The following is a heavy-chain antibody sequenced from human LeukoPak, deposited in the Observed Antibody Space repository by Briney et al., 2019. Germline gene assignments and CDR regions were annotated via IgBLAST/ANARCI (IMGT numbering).Heavy chain of an antibody. CDR2: IKRDGSEK. CDR3: ARDVGTTVGAFDI. V-gene: IGHV3-7*01. D-gene: IGHD1-26*01. J-gene: IGHJ3*02. Sequence: GGSLRLSCAASGFTFSSYSMNWVRQAPGKGLEWVANIKRDGSEKYYVDSVKGRFTISRDNAENSLYLQVNSLRAEDTAVYYCARDVGTTVGAFDIWGQGTMVTVSS. CDR1: GFTFSSYS.